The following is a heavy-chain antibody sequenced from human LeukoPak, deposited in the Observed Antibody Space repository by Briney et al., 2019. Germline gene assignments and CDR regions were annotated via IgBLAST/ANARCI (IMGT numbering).Heavy chain of an antibody. Sequence: ASVKVSCKASGYTFTSYGISWVRQAPGQGLEWMGRIIPILGIANYAQKFQGRVTVTADKSTSTAYMELSSLRSEDTAVYFCARTPANYYDSSGSYYFEYWGQGTLVTVSS. CDR3: ARTPANYYDSSGSYYFEY. V-gene: IGHV1-69*04. D-gene: IGHD3-22*01. CDR2: IIPILGIA. CDR1: GYTFTSYG. J-gene: IGHJ4*02.